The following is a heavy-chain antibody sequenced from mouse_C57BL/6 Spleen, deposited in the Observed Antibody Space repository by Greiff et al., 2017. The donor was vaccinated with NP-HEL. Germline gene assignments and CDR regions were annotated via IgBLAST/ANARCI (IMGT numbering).Heavy chain of an antibody. D-gene: IGHD2-4*01. CDR3: ARQEWDYEGGFDY. CDR2: IWSDGST. J-gene: IGHJ2*01. V-gene: IGHV2-6-1*01. CDR1: GFSLTSYG. Sequence: QVPLQQSGPGLVAPSQSLSITCTVSGFSLTSYGVHWVRQPPGKGLEWLVEIWSDGSTTYNSDLKSRLSISKDNSKSQVFLKMNSLQTDDTAMYYCARQEWDYEGGFDYWGQGTTLTVSS.